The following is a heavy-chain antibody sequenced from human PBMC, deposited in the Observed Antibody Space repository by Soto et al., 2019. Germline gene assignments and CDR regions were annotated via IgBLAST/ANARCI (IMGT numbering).Heavy chain of an antibody. J-gene: IGHJ4*02. CDR2: IKEDGSEI. D-gene: IGHD3-16*01. V-gene: IGHV3-7*01. CDR1: GFNVMSYW. Sequence: GGSLRLSCAVWGFNVMSYWMSWVRQAPGKGLEWVASIKEDGSEIYYLHSVRGRFSISRDSAGNALHLTMNYLSAEGTGVYFCARDIGFDYVNWGQGTLVTVSS. CDR3: ARDIGFDYVN.